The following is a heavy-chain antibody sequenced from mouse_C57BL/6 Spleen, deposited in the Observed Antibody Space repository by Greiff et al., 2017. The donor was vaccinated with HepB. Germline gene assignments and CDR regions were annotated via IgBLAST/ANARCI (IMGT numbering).Heavy chain of an antibody. Sequence: QVHVKQPGAELVKPGASVKMSCKASGYTFTSYWITWVKQRPGQGLEWIGDIYPGSGSTNYNEKFKSKATLTVDTSSSTAYMQLSSLTSEDSAVYYCARVYPDYWGQGTTLTVSS. CDR1: GYTFTSYW. J-gene: IGHJ2*01. CDR2: IYPGSGST. D-gene: IGHD2-1*01. V-gene: IGHV1-55*01. CDR3: ARVYPDY.